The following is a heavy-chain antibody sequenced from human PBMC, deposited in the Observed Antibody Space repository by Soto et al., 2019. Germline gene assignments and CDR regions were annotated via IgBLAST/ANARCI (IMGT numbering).Heavy chain of an antibody. CDR1: GYTFTSDA. J-gene: IGHJ4*02. V-gene: IGHV1-3*01. CDR3: ASGENGVYDILTGHRFDY. Sequence: ASVKVSCKASGYTFTSDAMHWVRQAPGQRLEWMGWINAGNGNTKYSQKFQGRVTITRDTSASTAYMELSSLRSEDTAVYYCASGENGVYDILTGHRFDYWGQGTLVTVSS. D-gene: IGHD3-9*01. CDR2: INAGNGNT.